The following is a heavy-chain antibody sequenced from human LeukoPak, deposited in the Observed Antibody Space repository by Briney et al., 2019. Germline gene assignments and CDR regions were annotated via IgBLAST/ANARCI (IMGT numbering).Heavy chain of an antibody. V-gene: IGHV1-2*02. CDR2: INPNSGGT. Sequence: APVKVSCKASGGTFSSYAISWVRQAPGQGLEWMGWINPNSGGTNYAQKFQGRVTMTRDTSISTAYMELSRLRSDDTAVYYCARARWFGEFKTPYYFDYWGQGTLVTVSS. D-gene: IGHD3-10*01. CDR3: ARARWFGEFKTPYYFDY. J-gene: IGHJ4*02. CDR1: GGTFSSYA.